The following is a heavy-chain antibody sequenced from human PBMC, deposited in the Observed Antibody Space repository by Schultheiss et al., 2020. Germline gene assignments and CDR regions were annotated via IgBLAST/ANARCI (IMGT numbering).Heavy chain of an antibody. J-gene: IGHJ5*02. CDR2: INHSGST. CDR1: GYSISSGYY. D-gene: IGHD2-2*01. CDR3: ARGDIVVVPAAIGGRAWFDP. V-gene: IGHV4-38-2*01. Sequence: SQTLSLTCAVSGYSISSGYYWGWIRQPPGKGLEWIGEINHSGSTNYNPSLKSRVTISVDTSKNQFSLKLSSVTAADTAVYYCARGDIVVVPAAIGGRAWFDPWGQGTLVTVSS.